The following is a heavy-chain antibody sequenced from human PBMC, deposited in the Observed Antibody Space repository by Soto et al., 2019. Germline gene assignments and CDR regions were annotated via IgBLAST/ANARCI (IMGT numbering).Heavy chain of an antibody. J-gene: IGHJ4*02. CDR1: GGTFSSYA. CDR2: IIPIFGTA. CDR3: ARAIAVAGPPGY. V-gene: IGHV1-69*13. D-gene: IGHD6-19*01. Sequence: GASVKVSCKASGGTFSSYAISWVRQAPGQGLEWMGGIIPIFGTANYAQKFQGRVTITADESTSTAYMELSSLRSEDTAVYYCARAIAVAGPPGYWGQGTLVTVSS.